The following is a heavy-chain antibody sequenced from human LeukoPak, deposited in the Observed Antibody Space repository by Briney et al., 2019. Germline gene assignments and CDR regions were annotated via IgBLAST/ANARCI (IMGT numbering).Heavy chain of an antibody. CDR1: GGSISTYC. Sequence: SETLSLTCTVSGGSISTYCWSWMRQPPGKGLEWIGYICYTGSTNYNPSLKRRVTISVDTSRNQFSLKLSSVTAEDTAVYYCARYSSGWYGFDYWGQGTLVTVSS. V-gene: IGHV4-59*01. CDR3: ARYSSGWYGFDY. CDR2: ICYTGST. D-gene: IGHD6-19*01. J-gene: IGHJ4*02.